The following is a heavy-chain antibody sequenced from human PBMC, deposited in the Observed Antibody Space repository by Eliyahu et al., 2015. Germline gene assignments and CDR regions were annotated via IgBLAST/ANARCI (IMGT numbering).Heavy chain of an antibody. CDR2: INPNSGGT. D-gene: IGHD2-15*01. Sequence: QVQLVQSGAEVKKPGASVKVSCKASGYPFPGYYMHWVRQAPGQGLEWMGWINPNSGGTNYAQKFQGWVTMTRDTSISTAYMELSRLRSDDTAVYYCAREESRDVVGDYYGMDVWGQGTTVTVSS. CDR3: AREESRDVVGDYYGMDV. V-gene: IGHV1-2*04. J-gene: IGHJ6*02. CDR1: GYPFPGYY.